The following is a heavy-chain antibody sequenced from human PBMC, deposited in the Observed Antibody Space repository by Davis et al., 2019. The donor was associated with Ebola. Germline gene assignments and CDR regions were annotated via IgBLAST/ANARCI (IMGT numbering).Heavy chain of an antibody. CDR2: FGNSGDT. Sequence: GGSLRLSCAASGFIFRTYVMSWVRQAPGKGLEWVSTFGNSGDTYYADSVKGRFTMSRDNSRNTLSLQMNGLRVEDTAIYYCAKDTTNIWFDIWGQGTMVTVSS. J-gene: IGHJ3*02. CDR1: GFIFRTYV. V-gene: IGHV3-23*01. CDR3: AKDTTNIWFDI. D-gene: IGHD1-26*01.